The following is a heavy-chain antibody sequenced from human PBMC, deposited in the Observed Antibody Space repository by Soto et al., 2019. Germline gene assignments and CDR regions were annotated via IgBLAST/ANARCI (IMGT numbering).Heavy chain of an antibody. CDR1: GGTFSSYA. D-gene: IGHD3-10*01. J-gene: IGHJ6*02. V-gene: IGHV1-69*12. Sequence: QVQLVQSGAEVKKPGSSVKVSCQASGGTFSSYAISWVRQAPGQGLEWMGGIIHIFGTANYAQKFQGRVTITADEATSTAYMELSTLRSEDTAVYYCVVPRPDYYYYGMDVWCQGTTVTGSS. CDR3: VVPRPDYYYYGMDV. CDR2: IIHIFGTA.